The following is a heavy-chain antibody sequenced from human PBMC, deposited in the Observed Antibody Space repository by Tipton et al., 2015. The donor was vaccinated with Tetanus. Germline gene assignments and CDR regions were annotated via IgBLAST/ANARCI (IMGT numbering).Heavy chain of an antibody. CDR1: GFDFRSDW. V-gene: IGHV3-7*03. CDR3: ARYLFAYGMDV. Sequence: VQLVQSGGALVQPGGSLRLSCAASGFDFRSDWMTWVRQAPGKGLEWVANIKQDGNEKYHVDSVKGRFTISRDNGKNLLYLEMNSLRAEDTAVYYCARYLFAYGMDVWGQGTTVTVSS. J-gene: IGHJ6*02. CDR2: IKQDGNEK.